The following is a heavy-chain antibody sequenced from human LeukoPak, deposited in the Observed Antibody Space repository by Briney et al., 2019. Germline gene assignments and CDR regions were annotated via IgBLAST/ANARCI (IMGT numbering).Heavy chain of an antibody. J-gene: IGHJ6*03. CDR3: ARVGGNFGYYYYYYMDV. CDR2: IYTSGST. D-gene: IGHD4-23*01. CDR1: GGSISSYY. Sequence: PSETLSLTCTVSGGSISSYYWSWIRQPAGKGLEWIGRIYTSGSTNYNPSLKSRVTMSVDTSKNQFSLKLSSVTAADTAVYYCARVGGNFGYYYYYYMDVWGKGTTVTVSS. V-gene: IGHV4-4*07.